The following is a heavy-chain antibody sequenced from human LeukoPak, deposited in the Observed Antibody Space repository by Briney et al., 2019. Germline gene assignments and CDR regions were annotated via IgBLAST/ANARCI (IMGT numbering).Heavy chain of an antibody. CDR3: ARSGGGYCSSTSCYDY. CDR1: GFTFSSYG. CDR2: IRYEGSNK. V-gene: IGHV3-30*02. D-gene: IGHD2-2*01. Sequence: GGSLRLSCAASGFTFSSYGMHWVRQAPGKGLEWVAFIRYEGSNKYYADSVKGRFTISRDNSKNTLYLQMNSLRAEDTAVYYCARSGGGYCSSTSCYDYWGQGTLVTVSS. J-gene: IGHJ4*02.